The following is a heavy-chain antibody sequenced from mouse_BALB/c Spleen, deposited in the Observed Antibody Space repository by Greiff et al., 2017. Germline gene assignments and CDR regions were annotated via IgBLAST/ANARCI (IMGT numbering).Heavy chain of an antibody. Sequence: VQLKESGPELVKPGASVKISCKASGYSFTGYFMNWVKQSHGKSLEWIGRINPYNGDTFYNQKFKGKATLTVDKSSSTAHMELLSLTSEDSAVYYCGRHRYYGSTYWYFDVWGAGTTVTVSS. CDR2: INPYNGDT. V-gene: IGHV1-37*01. CDR1: GYSFTGYF. J-gene: IGHJ1*01. CDR3: GRHRYYGSTYWYFDV. D-gene: IGHD1-1*01.